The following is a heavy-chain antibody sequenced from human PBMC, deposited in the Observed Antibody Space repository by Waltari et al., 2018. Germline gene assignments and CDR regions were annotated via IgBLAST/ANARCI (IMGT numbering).Heavy chain of an antibody. Sequence: VQLQESGPGLVKPSETLSLTCTVSGYSISSGYYWGWIRQPPGKGLEWVANIKQDGSEKYYVDSVKGRFTISRDNAKNSLYLQMNSLRAEDTAVYYCASGQEMATTSFDYWGQGTLVTVSS. J-gene: IGHJ4*02. CDR3: ASGQEMATTSFDY. D-gene: IGHD5-12*01. V-gene: IGHV3-7*01. CDR1: GYSISSGYY. CDR2: IKQDGSEK.